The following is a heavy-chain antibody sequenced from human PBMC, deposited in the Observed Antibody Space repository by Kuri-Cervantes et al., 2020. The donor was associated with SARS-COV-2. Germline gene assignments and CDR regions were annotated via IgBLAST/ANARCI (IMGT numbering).Heavy chain of an antibody. V-gene: IGHV1-18*01. CDR3: ARGDIHLGYCSSTSCAYYFDY. J-gene: IGHJ4*02. D-gene: IGHD2-2*01. CDR2: ISAYNGNT. Sequence: ASVKVSCKASGYTFTSYGISWVRQAPGQGLEWMGRISAYNGNTNYAQKLQGRVTMTTDTSTSTAYMELRSLRSDDTAVYYCARGDIHLGYCSSTSCAYYFDYWGQGTLVTVSS. CDR1: GYTFTSYG.